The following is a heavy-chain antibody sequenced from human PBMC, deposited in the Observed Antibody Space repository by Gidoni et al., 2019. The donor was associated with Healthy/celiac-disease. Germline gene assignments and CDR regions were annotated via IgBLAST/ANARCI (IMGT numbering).Heavy chain of an antibody. V-gene: IGHV3-7*01. Sequence: EVQLVESGGGLVQPGGSLRLSCPASGFTFSSYWMSWVRQAPGKGLEWVANIKQDGSEKYYVDSVKGRFTISRDNAKNSLYLQMNSLRAEDTAVYYCASEGQIGEQWLVGAGAFDIWGQGTMVTVSS. D-gene: IGHD6-19*01. CDR3: ASEGQIGEQWLVGAGAFDI. CDR1: GFTFSSYW. J-gene: IGHJ3*02. CDR2: IKQDGSEK.